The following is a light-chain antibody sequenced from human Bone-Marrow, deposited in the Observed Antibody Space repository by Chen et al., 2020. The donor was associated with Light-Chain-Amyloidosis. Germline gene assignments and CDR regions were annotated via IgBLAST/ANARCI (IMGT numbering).Light chain of an antibody. CDR2: YRSDSDK. CDR3: MIWHSSASV. Sequence: QAVLTQPSSLSASPGASASLTCTLRSGINVGTYRIYWYQQKPGSPPKYLLRYRSDSDKQQGSGVPSRFSGSKDASAEAGILLISGLQSEDEADYSCMIWHSSASVFGGGTKLTVL. V-gene: IGLV5-45*02. CDR1: SGINVGTYR. J-gene: IGLJ2*01.